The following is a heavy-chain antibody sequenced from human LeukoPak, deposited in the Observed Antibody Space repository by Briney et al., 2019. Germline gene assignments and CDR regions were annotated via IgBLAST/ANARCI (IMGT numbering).Heavy chain of an antibody. Sequence: GGSLRLSCAASGFTFSSYRMHWVRQAPGKGLEGVAFIRDDGSNKYYADSVKGRFTISRDNSKNPLYLQMNTPRAEHTAVYYCAPRDWNDGPASHWGQGTLVTVSS. V-gene: IGHV3-30*02. D-gene: IGHD1-1*01. CDR3: APRDWNDGPASH. J-gene: IGHJ4*02. CDR1: GFTFSSYR. CDR2: IRDDGSNK.